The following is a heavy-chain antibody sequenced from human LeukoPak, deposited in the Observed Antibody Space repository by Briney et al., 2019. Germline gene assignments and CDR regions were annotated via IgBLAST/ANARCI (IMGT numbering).Heavy chain of an antibody. CDR1: GGSVSSGSYY. V-gene: IGHV4-61*01. CDR3: ARISFDSSGFLTTDY. J-gene: IGHJ4*02. CDR2: IYYSGST. D-gene: IGHD3-22*01. Sequence: PSETLSLTCTVSGGSVSSGSYYWSWIRQPPGKGLEWIGYIYYSGSTNYNPSLKSRVTISVDTSKNQFSLKLSSVTAADTAVYYRARISFDSSGFLTTDYWGQGTLVTVSS.